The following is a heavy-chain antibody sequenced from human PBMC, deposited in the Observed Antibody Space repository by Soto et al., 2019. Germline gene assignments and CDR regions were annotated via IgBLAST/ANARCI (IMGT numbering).Heavy chain of an antibody. CDR2: IDYSGSA. V-gene: IGHV4-59*01. Sequence: QVQLQESGPGLVKPSETLSLTCTVSGGSIRSNYCSWIRQPPGKGLEWIGYIDYSGSANYNPSLMSCVTMSVDTSKIQFSLKVSSVTAADAALYYCASGCWYHDSWGQGALVTPSS. CDR1: GGSIRSNY. D-gene: IGHD6-13*01. CDR3: ASGCWYHDS. J-gene: IGHJ4*02.